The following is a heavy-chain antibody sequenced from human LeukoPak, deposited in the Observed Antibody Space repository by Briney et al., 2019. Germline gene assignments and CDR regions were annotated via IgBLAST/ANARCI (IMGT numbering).Heavy chain of an antibody. CDR3: ARDRFAAAGDIDY. Sequence: SAQVSRQASGGSFNSYSYWRVRQAPRQGGEGWGRIIPILGIANYAQKFQGRVTITADKSTSTAYMELSSLRSEDTAVYYCARDRFAAAGDIDYWGQGTLVTVSS. CDR1: GGSFNSYS. CDR2: IIPILGIA. D-gene: IGHD6-13*01. V-gene: IGHV1-69*04. J-gene: IGHJ4*02.